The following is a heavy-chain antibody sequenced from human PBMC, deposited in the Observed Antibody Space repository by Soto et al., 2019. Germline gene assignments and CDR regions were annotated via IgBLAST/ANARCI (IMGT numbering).Heavy chain of an antibody. J-gene: IGHJ4*02. D-gene: IGHD6-13*01. CDR3: ARHSSSWPIFDY. CDR1: GGSIGNSY. Sequence: QVQLQESGPGLVKPSETLSLTCTVSGGSIGNSYWSWIRQSPGKGLEWIGYIYYSGSSNYNPSLKSIVAVCVDTSKIQISLKLSSVSAADTAVNYCARHSSSWPIFDYWGQGTLVIVSS. CDR2: IYYSGSS. V-gene: IGHV4-59*08.